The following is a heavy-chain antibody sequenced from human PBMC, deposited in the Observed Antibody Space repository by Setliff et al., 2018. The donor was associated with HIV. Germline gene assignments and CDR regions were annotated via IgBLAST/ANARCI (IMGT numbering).Heavy chain of an antibody. CDR1: GGSFRGYY. J-gene: IGHJ5*02. CDR3: ARGTKGSRWSVTRINWFDT. V-gene: IGHV4-34*01. CDR2: IDHSGST. D-gene: IGHD6-13*01. Sequence: SETLSLTCAVYGGSFRGYYWNWIRQSPDKGLEWIGEIDHSGSTNYKPSLRSRVIMSADTPKSQFSLSLTSLTAGDTAVYYCARGTKGSRWSVTRINWFDTWGQGTLVTVSS.